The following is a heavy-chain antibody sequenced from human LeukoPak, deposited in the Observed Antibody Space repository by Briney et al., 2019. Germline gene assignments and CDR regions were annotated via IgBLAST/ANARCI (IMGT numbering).Heavy chain of an antibody. V-gene: IGHV3-53*01. J-gene: IGHJ3*02. CDR1: GFTFSSYG. CDR3: ARLFVRSHDAFDI. Sequence: PGGSLRLSCAASGFTFSSYGMSWVRQAPGKGLEWVSVIYSGGSTYYADSVKGRFTISRDNSKNTLYLQMNSLRAEDTAVYYCARLFVRSHDAFDIWGQGTMVTVSS. CDR2: IYSGGST. D-gene: IGHD2-21*01.